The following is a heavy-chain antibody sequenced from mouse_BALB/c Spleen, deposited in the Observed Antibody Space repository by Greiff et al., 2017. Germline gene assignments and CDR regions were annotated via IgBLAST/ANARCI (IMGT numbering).Heavy chain of an antibody. CDR2: ISSGGST. CDR1: GFTFSSYA. CDR3: ARGRFTTATSWFAY. V-gene: IGHV5-6-5*01. Sequence: EVMLVESGGGLVKPGGSLKLSCAASGFTFSSYAMSWVRQTPEKRLEWVASISSGGSTYYPDSVKGRFTISRDNARNILYLQMSSLRSEDTAMYYCARGRFTTATSWFAYWGQGTLVTVSA. D-gene: IGHD1-2*01. J-gene: IGHJ3*01.